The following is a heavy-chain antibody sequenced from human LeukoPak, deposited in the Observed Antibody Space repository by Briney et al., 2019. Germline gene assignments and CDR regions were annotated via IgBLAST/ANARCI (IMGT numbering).Heavy chain of an antibody. CDR2: LRFDGSNR. CDR3: AKRGRGSYEFDY. J-gene: IGHJ4*02. D-gene: IGHD3-3*01. Sequence: PGGSLRLSCAASGFTFSSYDMHWVRQVPGKGREGVAYLRFDGSNRYFADSVKGRFTISRDNSKNTLYLQMDSLRAEDSAVYFCAKRGRGSYEFDYWGQGTLVTVSS. CDR1: GFTFSSYD. V-gene: IGHV3-30*02.